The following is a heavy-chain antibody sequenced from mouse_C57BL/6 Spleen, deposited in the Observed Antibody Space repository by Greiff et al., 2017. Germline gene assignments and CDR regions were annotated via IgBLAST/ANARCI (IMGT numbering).Heavy chain of an antibody. D-gene: IGHD1-1*01. CDR2: INPGSGGT. J-gene: IGHJ2*01. CDR1: GYAFTNYL. Sequence: QVQLKQSGAELVRPGTSVKVSCKASGYAFTNYLIEWVKQRPGQGLEWIGVINPGSGGTNYNEKFKGKATLTADKSSSTAYMQLSSLTSEDSAVYFCARGDYYGSSYDFDYWGQGTTLTVSS. V-gene: IGHV1-54*01. CDR3: ARGDYYGSSYDFDY.